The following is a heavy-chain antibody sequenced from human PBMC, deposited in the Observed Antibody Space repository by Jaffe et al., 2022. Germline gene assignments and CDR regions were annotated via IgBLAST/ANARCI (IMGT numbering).Heavy chain of an antibody. V-gene: IGHV4-39*01. CDR2: FYYSGNT. CDR1: GGSISSGSYY. Sequence: QLQLQESGPGLVKPSETLSLTCTVSGGSISSGSYYWGWIRQPPGKGLEWIGSFYYSGNTYYNPSLKSRVTISVDTSKNQFSLKLSSVTAADTAVYFCASRKEGVDYGSWFDPWGQGTLVTVSS. CDR3: ASRKEGVDYGSWFDP. J-gene: IGHJ5*02. D-gene: IGHD3-22*01.